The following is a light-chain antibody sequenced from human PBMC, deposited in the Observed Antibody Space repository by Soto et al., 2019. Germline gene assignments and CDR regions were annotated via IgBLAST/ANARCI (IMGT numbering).Light chain of an antibody. Sequence: DIQMTHSPSTLSASVGDKDTITYRASQSISSWLAGYQQKPGKAPKLLIYDASSLESGVSSRFSGSGSNTEFTLTINNLQPDDFATYHCQQYNRYSLTFGGGTKV. CDR3: QQYNRYSLT. V-gene: IGKV1-5*01. J-gene: IGKJ4*01. CDR2: DAS. CDR1: QSISSW.